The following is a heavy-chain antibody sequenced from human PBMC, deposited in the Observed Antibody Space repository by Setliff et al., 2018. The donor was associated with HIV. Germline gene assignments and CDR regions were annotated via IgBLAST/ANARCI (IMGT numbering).Heavy chain of an antibody. CDR1: GGSISSNNYY. J-gene: IGHJ4*02. CDR2: MYHTGST. Sequence: PSETLSLTCTVSGGSISSNNYYWGWIRQPPGKGLEWIGSMYHTGSTYYSPSLNSRFTISVDTSKNQFSLKLSSVSAADTAVYYCARAADYHDSSGYWAPPRYFDYWGQGTLVTVSS. CDR3: ARAADYHDSSGYWAPPRYFDY. D-gene: IGHD3-22*01. V-gene: IGHV4-39*07.